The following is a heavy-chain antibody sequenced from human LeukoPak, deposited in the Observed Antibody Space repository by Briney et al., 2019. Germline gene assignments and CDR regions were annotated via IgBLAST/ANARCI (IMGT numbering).Heavy chain of an antibody. CDR2: IKQDGSEI. V-gene: IGHV3-7*05. J-gene: IGHJ4*02. D-gene: IGHD5-18*01. Sequence: GGSLRLSCAASGSTFSSSWMSWVRQAPGKGLEWVANIKQDGSEIYYVDSVKGRFTISRDNAKNSLYLQMNSLRAEDTAVYYCARGDGAMAFDYWGQGTLVTVSS. CDR1: GSTFSSSW. CDR3: ARGDGAMAFDY.